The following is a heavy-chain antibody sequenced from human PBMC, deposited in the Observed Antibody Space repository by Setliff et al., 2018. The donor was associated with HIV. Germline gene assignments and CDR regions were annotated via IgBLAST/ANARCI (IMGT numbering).Heavy chain of an antibody. D-gene: IGHD6-19*01. CDR2: IYPNSGGT. CDR3: ARDTVAVAGNYVGHYGMDV. Sequence: ASVKVSCKASGYTFTEYYIHWVRQAPGQGLEWMGWIYPNSGGTNYAQKFQGRVTMTRDTSISTAYMELSRLRPDDTAVYYCARDTVAVAGNYVGHYGMDVWGQGTTVTVSS. V-gene: IGHV1-2*02. CDR1: GYTFTEYY. J-gene: IGHJ6*02.